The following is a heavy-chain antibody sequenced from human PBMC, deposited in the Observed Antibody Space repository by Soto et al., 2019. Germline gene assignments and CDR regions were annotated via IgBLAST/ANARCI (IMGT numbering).Heavy chain of an antibody. Sequence: PSDTLSLTCAVYGGSFSGFYWSWIRQPPGKGLEWIGEINHSGSTNYNPSLKSRVTISVDTSKNQFSLKLSSVTAADTAVYYCARGPVLYYYGSGSYPYYFDYWGQGTLVTVSS. CDR2: INHSGST. J-gene: IGHJ4*02. CDR3: ARGPVLYYYGSGSYPYYFDY. D-gene: IGHD3-10*01. CDR1: GGSFSGFY. V-gene: IGHV4-34*01.